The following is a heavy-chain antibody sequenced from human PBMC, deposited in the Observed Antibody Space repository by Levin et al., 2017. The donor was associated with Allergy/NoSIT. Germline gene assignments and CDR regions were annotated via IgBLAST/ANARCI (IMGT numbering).Heavy chain of an antibody. V-gene: IGHV3-30*18. D-gene: IGHD3-22*01. CDR1: GFTFSSYG. J-gene: IGHJ6*02. CDR2: ISYDGSNK. CDR3: AKDRRYYDSSGLSGMDV. Sequence: GGSLRLSCAASGFTFSSYGMHWVRQAPGKGLEWVAVISYDGSNKYYADSVKGRFTISRDNSKNTLYLQMNSLRAEDTAVYYCAKDRRYYDSSGLSGMDVWGQGTTVTVSS.